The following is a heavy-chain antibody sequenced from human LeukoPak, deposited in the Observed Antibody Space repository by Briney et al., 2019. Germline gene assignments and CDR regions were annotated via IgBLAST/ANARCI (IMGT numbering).Heavy chain of an antibody. CDR1: GYTFTTYG. D-gene: IGHD3-10*01. Sequence: GASVKVSCKASGYTFTTYGISWVRQAPGHGLEWMGWISTFNGHTNYAQSRQDRVTMTTDTSTSTVYMELSRLRSDDTAVYYCARDRGLLWRLSDPYFDYWGQGTLVTVSS. CDR2: ISTFNGHT. V-gene: IGHV1-18*01. CDR3: ARDRGLLWRLSDPYFDY. J-gene: IGHJ4*02.